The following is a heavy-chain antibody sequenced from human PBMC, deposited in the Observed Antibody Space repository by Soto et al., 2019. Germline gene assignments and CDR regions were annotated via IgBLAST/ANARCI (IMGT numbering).Heavy chain of an antibody. J-gene: IGHJ4*02. CDR2: IYYSGST. V-gene: IGHV4-31*03. CDR3: ARQRNDYCSGGSCTTPIDY. CDR1: GGSISSGGYY. D-gene: IGHD2-15*01. Sequence: QVQLQESGPGLVKPSQTLSLTCTVSGGSISSGGYYWSSIRQHPGKDLEWIGYIYYSGSTYYNPSLKSRVTISVDTSKNQFSLKLSSVTAADTAVYYCARQRNDYCSGGSCTTPIDYWGQGTLVTVSS.